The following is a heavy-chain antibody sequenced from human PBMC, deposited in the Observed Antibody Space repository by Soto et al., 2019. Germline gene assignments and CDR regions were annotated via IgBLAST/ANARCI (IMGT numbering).Heavy chain of an antibody. D-gene: IGHD1-1*01. CDR3: ARVIQQDYDYGMDV. V-gene: IGHV1-18*01. J-gene: IGHJ6*04. Sequence: QAQLVQSGAEVKKPGASVKVSCKASGYTFYSHSISWVRQAPGQGLEWMGRISADNSNTKYAQKFRGRVTMTTDTSTSTVYMERRNLRSDDTAVYYCARVIQQDYDYGMDVWGKGTTVTVSS. CDR1: GYTFYSHS. CDR2: ISADNSNT.